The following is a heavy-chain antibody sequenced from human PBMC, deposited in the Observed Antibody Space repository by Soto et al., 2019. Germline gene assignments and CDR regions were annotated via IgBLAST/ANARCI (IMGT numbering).Heavy chain of an antibody. Sequence: DSMKGRFTISRDNAKNSLYLQMNSLRAEDTAVYYCAREKACGDPNSFDYWGQGTLVTVSS. V-gene: IGHV3-7*01. J-gene: IGHJ4*02. CDR3: AREKACGDPNSFDY. D-gene: IGHD4-17*01.